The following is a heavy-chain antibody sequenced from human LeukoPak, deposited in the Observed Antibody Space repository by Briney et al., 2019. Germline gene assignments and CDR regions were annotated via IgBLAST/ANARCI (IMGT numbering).Heavy chain of an antibody. J-gene: IGHJ4*02. CDR2: INAGNGNT. CDR1: GYTFTSYA. V-gene: IGHV1-3*01. D-gene: IGHD1-26*01. CDR3: ARDFTGGSYSGYGFDY. Sequence: ASVKVSCKASGYTFTSYAMHWVRQAPGQRLEWMGWINAGNGNTKYSQKFQGRVTITRDTSASTAYMELSSLRSEDTAVYYCARDFTGGSYSGYGFDYWGQGTLVTVSS.